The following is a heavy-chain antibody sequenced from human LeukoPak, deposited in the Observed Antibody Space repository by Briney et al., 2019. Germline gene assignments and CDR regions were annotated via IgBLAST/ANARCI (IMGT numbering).Heavy chain of an antibody. J-gene: IGHJ3*02. CDR2: LDPEDGET. V-gene: IGHV1-24*01. CDR3: ATEARITVSRGAGPAAFDI. D-gene: IGHD3-10*01. CDR1: GYTLSELS. Sequence: ASVKVSCKVSGYTLSELSIHWVRQAPGKGLEWMGGLDPEDGETTYAQKLQGRVTMTEDTSTDTAYMELSSLRSEDTAVYYCATEARITVSRGAGPAAFDIWGQGTMVTVSS.